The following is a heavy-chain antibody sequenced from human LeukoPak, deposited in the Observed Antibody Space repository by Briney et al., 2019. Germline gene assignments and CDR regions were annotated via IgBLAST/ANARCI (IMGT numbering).Heavy chain of an antibody. CDR2: ISSSSSTI. D-gene: IGHD2-15*01. Sequence: GGSLRLSCAASGFTFSSYSMNWVRQAPGKGLEWVSYISSSSSTIYYADSVKGRFTISRDNAKNSLYLQMNSLRAEDTAVYYCAREGNGGSCPGDYWGQGTLVTVSS. CDR1: GFTFSSYS. CDR3: AREGNGGSCPGDY. V-gene: IGHV3-48*04. J-gene: IGHJ4*02.